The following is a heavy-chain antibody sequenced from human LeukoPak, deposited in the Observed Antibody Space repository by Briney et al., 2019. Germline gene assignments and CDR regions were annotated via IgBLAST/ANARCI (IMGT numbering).Heavy chain of an antibody. CDR1: GGTFSSYA. Sequence: SVKVSCKASGGTFSSYAISWVRQAPGQGLEWMGGIIPIFGTANYAQKFQGRVTITADESTSTAYMELSSLRSEDTAVYYCAREGPRITMIVVPGDAFDIWGQGTMVTVSS. CDR2: IIPIFGTA. J-gene: IGHJ3*02. V-gene: IGHV1-69*13. D-gene: IGHD3-22*01. CDR3: AREGPRITMIVVPGDAFDI.